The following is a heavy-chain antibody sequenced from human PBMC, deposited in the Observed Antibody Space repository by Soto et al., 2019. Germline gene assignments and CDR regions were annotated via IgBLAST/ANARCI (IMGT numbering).Heavy chain of an antibody. CDR1: GYNFNNYG. CDR2: ISGNNGNT. CDR3: VRRVVTTLDDAFDI. D-gene: IGHD2-21*02. Sequence: QVQLVQSGPEVKKPGASVTLSCKASGYNFNNYGISWVRQAPGQGLEWMGWISGNNGNTKYGQKVQGIVSLTTDSSTSTAYMEMRSLRSDDTADYYCVRRVVTTLDDAFDIWGPGTRVTVSS. J-gene: IGHJ3*02. V-gene: IGHV1-18*01.